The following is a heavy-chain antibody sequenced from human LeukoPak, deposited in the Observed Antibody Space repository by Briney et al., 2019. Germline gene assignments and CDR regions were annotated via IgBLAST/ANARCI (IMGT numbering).Heavy chain of an antibody. CDR1: GGSISSGDYY. Sequence: SETLSLTCTVSGGSISSGDYYWSWIRQPPGKGLEWIGYIYYSGSTYYNPSLKSRVTISVDTSKNQFSLKLSSVTAADTAVYYCARVMHRGILAGLDYWGQGTLVTVSS. V-gene: IGHV4-30-4*01. D-gene: IGHD3-10*01. CDR3: ARVMHRGILAGLDY. J-gene: IGHJ4*02. CDR2: IYYSGST.